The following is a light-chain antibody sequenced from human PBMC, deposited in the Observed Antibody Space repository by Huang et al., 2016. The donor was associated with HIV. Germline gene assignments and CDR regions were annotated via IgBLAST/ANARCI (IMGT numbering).Light chain of an antibody. CDR2: AAS. V-gene: IGKV3-15*01. CDR1: QSVSSD. CDR3: QQYNNWPRGT. J-gene: IGKJ1*01. Sequence: EIVMTQSPATLSVSPGERATLSCRASQSVSSDLAWYQQNPGQAPRLRIYAASIRAAGVPARCSGSGSGTEFTLTISSLQSEDFAVYYCQQYNNWPRGTFGQGTKVEIK.